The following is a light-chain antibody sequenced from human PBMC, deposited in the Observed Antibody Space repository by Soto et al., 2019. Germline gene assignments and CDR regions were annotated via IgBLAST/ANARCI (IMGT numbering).Light chain of an antibody. CDR1: NFETKR. J-gene: IGLJ1*01. V-gene: IGLV3-21*02. CDR3: QLFASFSDHPYA. CDR2: DNN. Sequence: ELSQPPSVSVAPGQTARISCGGANFETKRVHWYQQRPGQAPILVVYDNNDRPSGIPERFTGSNSGNTATLTISRVEAVDEAHYYCQLFASFSDHPYASGAGTTVT.